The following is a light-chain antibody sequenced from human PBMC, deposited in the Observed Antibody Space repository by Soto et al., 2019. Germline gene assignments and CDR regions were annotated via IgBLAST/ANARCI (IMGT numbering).Light chain of an antibody. CDR2: EVS. CDR1: SSDVGYYIY. J-gene: IGLJ2*01. CDR3: SSYISNSIVV. Sequence: QSALTQPASVSGSPGQSITISCTGTSSDVGYYIYGYWYQQHQGKSPKLMIYEVSHRPSGVSNRFSGSKSGYTASLTISGLQEEDEADYYCSSYISNSIVVFGGGTKLTVL. V-gene: IGLV2-14*01.